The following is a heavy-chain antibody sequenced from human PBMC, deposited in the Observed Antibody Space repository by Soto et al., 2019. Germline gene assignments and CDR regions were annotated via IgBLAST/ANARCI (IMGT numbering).Heavy chain of an antibody. CDR3: ARRARPDFYYMDG. J-gene: IGHJ6*03. D-gene: IGHD6-6*01. Sequence: EVQLAESGGGLAQPGGSLRLSCAASGFTLSGYAMDWVRQAPGKGLEYVSGISSNGVGTYYANSVQGRFTISRDNSKNTVYPQMGSLRPEDMAVYYCARRARPDFYYMDGWGKGTTVTVSS. CDR2: ISSNGVGT. CDR1: GFTLSGYA. V-gene: IGHV3-64*01.